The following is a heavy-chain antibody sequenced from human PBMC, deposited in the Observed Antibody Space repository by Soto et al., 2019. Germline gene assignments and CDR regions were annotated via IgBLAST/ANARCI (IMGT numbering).Heavy chain of an antibody. D-gene: IGHD3-22*01. V-gene: IGHV3-30-3*01. CDR1: GFTFSSYA. Sequence: GGSLRLSCAASGFTFSSYAMHWVRQAPGKGLEWVAVISYDGSNKYYADSVKGRFTISRDNSKNTLYLQMNSLRAEDTAVYYCARDSQYYYDSSGYSSPDYWGQGTLVTVSS. CDR2: ISYDGSNK. CDR3: ARDSQYYYDSSGYSSPDY. J-gene: IGHJ4*02.